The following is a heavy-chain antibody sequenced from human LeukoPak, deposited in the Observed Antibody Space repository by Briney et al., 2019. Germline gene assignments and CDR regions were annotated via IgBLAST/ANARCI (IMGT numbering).Heavy chain of an antibody. CDR2: ISGSGGST. J-gene: IGHJ4*02. Sequence: GGSLRLSCAASGFTFSSYAMSWVRQAPGKGLEWVSAISGSGGSTYYADSVKRRFTISRDNSKNTLYLQMNSLRAEDTAVYYCAKFDYDFWRTGYYWGQGTLVTVSS. CDR3: AKFDYDFWRTGYY. CDR1: GFTFSSYA. D-gene: IGHD3-3*01. V-gene: IGHV3-23*01.